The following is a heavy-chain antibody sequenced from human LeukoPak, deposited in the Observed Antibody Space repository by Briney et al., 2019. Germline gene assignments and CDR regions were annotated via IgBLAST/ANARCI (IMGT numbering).Heavy chain of an antibody. D-gene: IGHD1-20*01. Sequence: PGGSLRLSCAASGFTFSSYEMNWVRQAPGKGLEWVSTISGSGTSTYYADSVKDRFTISRDNSKNTLYLQMNSLRAEDTAVYYCAKVGKAARIIGTTSRYYYYYMDVWGKGTTVTISS. J-gene: IGHJ6*03. CDR2: ISGSGTST. CDR3: AKVGKAARIIGTTSRYYYYYMDV. V-gene: IGHV3-23*01. CDR1: GFTFSSYE.